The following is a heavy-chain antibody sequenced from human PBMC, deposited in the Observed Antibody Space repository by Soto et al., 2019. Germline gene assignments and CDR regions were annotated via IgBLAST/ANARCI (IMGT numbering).Heavy chain of an antibody. J-gene: IGHJ4*02. Sequence: LSLTCTVSGGSVYRSGYYWGWIRQPPGRGLEWIGNIDYNGVTYSNPSHKSRVTIARDTSKNQFSLKLTPVTAADTAVYYCGKVLVGATGHADSDSWGPGTLVTVSA. CDR1: GGSVYRSGYY. CDR3: GKVLVGATGHADSDS. V-gene: IGHV4-39*01. CDR2: IDYNGVT. D-gene: IGHD2-15*01.